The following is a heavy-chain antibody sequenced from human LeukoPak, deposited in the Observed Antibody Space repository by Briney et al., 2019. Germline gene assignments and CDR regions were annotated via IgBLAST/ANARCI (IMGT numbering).Heavy chain of an antibody. CDR3: ARTGDYGSNDY. CDR1: GGTFSSYA. Sequence: GSSVKVSCKASGGTFSSYATSWVRQAPGQGLEWMGGIIPIFGTANYAQKFQGRVTITTDESTTTAYMELSSLRSEDTAVYYCARTGDYGSNDYWGQGTLVTVSS. J-gene: IGHJ4*02. D-gene: IGHD4-23*01. V-gene: IGHV1-69*05. CDR2: IIPIFGTA.